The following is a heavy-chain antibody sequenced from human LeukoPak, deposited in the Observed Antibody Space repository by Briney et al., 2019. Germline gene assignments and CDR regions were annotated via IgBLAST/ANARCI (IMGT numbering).Heavy chain of an antibody. V-gene: IGHV4-39*01. J-gene: IGHJ4*02. CDR2: IYYTGST. CDR3: ARRWGNIVGVTYEY. Sequence: SETLSLTCTISGSSITSVSHYWGWIRQPPGKGLEWIGDIYYTGSTCYSPSLRSRVTMSVHTSENQFSLRLNSVTAVDTAVYYCARRWGNIVGVTYEYWGQGTLVTVSS. CDR1: GSSITSVSHY. D-gene: IGHD3-16*01.